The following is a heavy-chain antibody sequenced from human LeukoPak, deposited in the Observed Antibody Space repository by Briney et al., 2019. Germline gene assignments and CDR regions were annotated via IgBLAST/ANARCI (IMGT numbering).Heavy chain of an antibody. J-gene: IGHJ4*02. CDR2: ISYDGSNK. V-gene: IGHV3-30*04. CDR1: GFTFSSYA. D-gene: IGHD2-15*01. Sequence: GGSLRLSCAASGFTFSSYAMHWVRQAPGRGLEWEAVISYDGSNKYYADSVKGRFTISRDNSKNTLYLQMNSLRAEDTAVYYCAKTGIDCSGGSCYSGMKFDYWGQGTLVTVSS. CDR3: AKTGIDCSGGSCYSGMKFDY.